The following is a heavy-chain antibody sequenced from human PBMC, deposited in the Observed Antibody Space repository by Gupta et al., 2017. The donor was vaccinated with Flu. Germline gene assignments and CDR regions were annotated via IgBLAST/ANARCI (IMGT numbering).Heavy chain of an antibody. CDR2: IHYSGST. CDR3: ARDIGYCSGGSCDSPPNWCDP. Sequence: QLQLQESGPGLVKPSETLSLICTVSGGSISSSTYSWAWIRQSPGRGLEWIGSIHYSGSTYFNPSLKSRVTINVDTSKNQFSLKLSSVTVADTAVYYCARDIGYCSGGSCDSPPNWCDPWGQGTLVTVSS. J-gene: IGHJ5*02. D-gene: IGHD2-15*01. CDR1: GGSISSSTYS. V-gene: IGHV4-39*01.